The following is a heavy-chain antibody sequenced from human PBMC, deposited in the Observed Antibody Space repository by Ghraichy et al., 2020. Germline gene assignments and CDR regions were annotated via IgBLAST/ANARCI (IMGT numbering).Heavy chain of an antibody. CDR3: TRGGINPWTKHYCFDY. CDR2: VNSDGITT. CDR1: GFIFSDYW. Sequence: GGSLRLSCAASGFIFSDYWMQWVRQVPGKGLVWVAHVNSDGITTAYADSVKGRFTISRDNAKRMVYLQMDTLTAEDTALYYCTRGGINPWTKHYCFDYWGQGALVTVSS. D-gene: IGHD1/OR15-1a*01. J-gene: IGHJ4*02. V-gene: IGHV3-74*01.